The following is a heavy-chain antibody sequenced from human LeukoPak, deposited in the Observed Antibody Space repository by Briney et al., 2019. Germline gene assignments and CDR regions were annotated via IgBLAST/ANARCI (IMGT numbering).Heavy chain of an antibody. J-gene: IGHJ4*02. Sequence: SQTLSLTCTVSGGSISSGSYYWRWIRQPAGKGLEWIGRIYTSGSTNYNPSLKGRVTISVDTSKNQFSLKLSSVTAADTAVYYCARVGYSYGRMGFDYWGQGTLVTVSS. D-gene: IGHD5-18*01. CDR2: IYTSGST. V-gene: IGHV4-61*02. CDR3: ARVGYSYGRMGFDY. CDR1: GGSISSGSYY.